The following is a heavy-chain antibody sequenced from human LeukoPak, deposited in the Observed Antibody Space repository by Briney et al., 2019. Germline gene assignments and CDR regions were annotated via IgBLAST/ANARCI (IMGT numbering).Heavy chain of an antibody. D-gene: IGHD6-13*01. V-gene: IGHV4-4*07. Sequence: SETLSLTCSVSGASISLYYWSWIRQSAGKRPEWIGCVHATGTTNYNPSLGSRVTLSVDTFKRHFSLKLKSVTAADTAVYYCARVKQQRPNWFDPWGQGTLVTVSS. CDR1: GASISLYY. CDR3: ARVKQQRPNWFDP. J-gene: IGHJ5*02. CDR2: VHATGTT.